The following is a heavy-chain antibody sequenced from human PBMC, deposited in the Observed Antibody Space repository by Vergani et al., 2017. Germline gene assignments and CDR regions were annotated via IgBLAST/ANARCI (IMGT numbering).Heavy chain of an antibody. CDR2: ISYDGSNK. CDR1: GFTFSSYG. J-gene: IGHJ6*02. CDR3: ASNGGNSGGFYYDGMDV. D-gene: IGHD4-23*01. V-gene: IGHV3-30*03. Sequence: QVQLVESGGGVVQPGRSLRLSCAASGFTFSSYGMHWVRQAPGKGLEWVAVISYDGSNKYYADSVKGRFTISRDNSKNTLYLQMNSLRAEDTAVYYCASNGGNSGGFYYDGMDVWGQGP.